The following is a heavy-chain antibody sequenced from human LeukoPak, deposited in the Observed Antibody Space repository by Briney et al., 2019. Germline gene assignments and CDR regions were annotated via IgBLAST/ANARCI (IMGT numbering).Heavy chain of an antibody. CDR2: ISSNGGST. CDR3: ARSVEGMYYFDY. Sequence: GGSLRLSCAASGFIFSSYAMHWVRQAPGKGLEYVSAISSNGGSTYYANSVKGRFTISRDNSKNTLYLQMGSLRAEDMAVYYCARSVEGMYYFDYWGQGTLVTVSS. D-gene: IGHD4-23*01. J-gene: IGHJ4*02. V-gene: IGHV3-64*01. CDR1: GFIFSSYA.